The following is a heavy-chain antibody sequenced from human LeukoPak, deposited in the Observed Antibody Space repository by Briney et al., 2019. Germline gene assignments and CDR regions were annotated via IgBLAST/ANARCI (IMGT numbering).Heavy chain of an antibody. V-gene: IGHV3-7*01. Sequence: GGSLRLSCAASGFTFSSYWMSWVRQAPGKGLEWVADIKEDGSEKYYVDSVKGRFTIPRDNARNSLYLQMNSLRAEDTAVYYCALNPDYYGSGSFDYWGQGTLVTVSS. CDR1: GFTFSSYW. CDR3: ALNPDYYGSGSFDY. D-gene: IGHD3-10*01. J-gene: IGHJ4*02. CDR2: IKEDGSEK.